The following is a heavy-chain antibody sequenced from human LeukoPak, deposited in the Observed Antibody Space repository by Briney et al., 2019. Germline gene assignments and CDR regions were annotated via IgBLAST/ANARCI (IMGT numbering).Heavy chain of an antibody. D-gene: IGHD2-15*01. CDR3: AKGGYCSGGSCYYFDY. CDR2: ISGSGGST. CDR1: GFTFSSSA. Sequence: GGSLRLSCAASGFTFSSSAMSWVRQAPGKGLEWVSAISGSGGSTYYADSVKGRFTISRDNSKNTLYLQMNSLRAEDTAVYYCAKGGYCSGGSCYYFDYWGQGTLVTVSS. V-gene: IGHV3-23*01. J-gene: IGHJ4*02.